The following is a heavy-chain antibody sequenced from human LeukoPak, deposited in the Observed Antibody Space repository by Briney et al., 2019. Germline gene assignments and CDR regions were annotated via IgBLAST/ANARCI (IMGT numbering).Heavy chain of an antibody. Sequence: PSETLSLTCSVSGGSINSGGYYWSWIRQHPGKGLEWIRYIYYSGSTYYNPSLKSRVIISVDTSKNQFSLKLSSVTAADTAVYYCARGAYGDPTSFDYWGQGTLVTVSS. D-gene: IGHD4-17*01. CDR3: ARGAYGDPTSFDY. V-gene: IGHV4-31*03. CDR1: GGSINSGGYY. J-gene: IGHJ4*02. CDR2: IYYSGST.